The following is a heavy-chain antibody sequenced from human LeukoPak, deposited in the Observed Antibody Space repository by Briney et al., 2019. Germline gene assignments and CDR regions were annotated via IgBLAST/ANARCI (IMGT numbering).Heavy chain of an antibody. V-gene: IGHV4-4*09. CDR3: ARDNCSSTSCRKKFDN. J-gene: IGHJ4*02. Sequence: SETLSLTCTVSGGSISSYYWSWIRQPPGKGLEWIGYIYATRSTNYNPSLKSRVTISVDTSKNQSSLNLRSVTAADTAVYYCARDNCSSTSCRKKFDNWGQGTLVTVSS. D-gene: IGHD2-2*01. CDR1: GGSISSYY. CDR2: IYATRST.